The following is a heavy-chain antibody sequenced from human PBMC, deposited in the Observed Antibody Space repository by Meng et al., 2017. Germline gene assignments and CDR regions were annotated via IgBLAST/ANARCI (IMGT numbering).Heavy chain of an antibody. D-gene: IGHD1-1*01. CDR3: ARKGKNTYNIYYFDY. CDR1: GYSFTSYW. Sequence: GESLKISCKGSGYSFTSYWIGWVRQMPGKGPEWMGIIFPDDSDTRYSPSFQGQVTISADKSTNTAYLQWSSLKASDTAIYYCARKGKNTYNIYYFDYWGQGALVTVSS. J-gene: IGHJ4*02. V-gene: IGHV5-51*01. CDR2: IFPDDSDT.